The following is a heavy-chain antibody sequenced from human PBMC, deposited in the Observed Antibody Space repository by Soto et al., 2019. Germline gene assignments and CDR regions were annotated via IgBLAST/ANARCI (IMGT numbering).Heavy chain of an antibody. Sequence: GGSLRLSCAASGFTFSSYAMSWVLQAPGKGLEWVSAISGSGGSTYYADSVKGRFTISRDNSKNTLYLQMNSLRAEDTAVYYCKSIAVAGTSPFDYWGQGTLVTVSS. V-gene: IGHV3-23*01. D-gene: IGHD6-19*01. CDR2: ISGSGGST. CDR3: KSIAVAGTSPFDY. CDR1: GFTFSSYA. J-gene: IGHJ4*02.